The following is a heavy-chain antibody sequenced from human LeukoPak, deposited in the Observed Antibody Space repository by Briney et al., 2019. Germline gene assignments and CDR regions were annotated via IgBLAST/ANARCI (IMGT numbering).Heavy chain of an antibody. CDR2: INRDESTT. D-gene: IGHD4-17*01. J-gene: IGHJ4*02. V-gene: IGHV3-74*01. CDR3: ARGAGYGDYGAY. CDR1: GFTFSSYW. Sequence: PGGSLRLSCAASGFTFSSYWMHWVRQAPGKGLVWVSRINRDESTTNYADSVKGRFTISRDNAKNTLYLQMNSLRAEDTAVYYCARGAGYGDYGAYWGQGTLVTVSS.